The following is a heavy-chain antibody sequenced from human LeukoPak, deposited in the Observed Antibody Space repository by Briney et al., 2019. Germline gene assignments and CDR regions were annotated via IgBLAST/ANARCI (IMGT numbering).Heavy chain of an antibody. CDR2: ISSSGSTI. V-gene: IGHV3-11*01. D-gene: IGHD3-22*01. CDR3: ARAADYYDSRPFDY. Sequence: GGSLRLSCAASGFTFSDYYISWIRQAPGKGLEWVSYISSSGSTIYYADSVKGRFTISRDNAKNSLYLQMNSLRAEDTAVYYCARAADYYDSRPFDYWGQGTLVTVSS. J-gene: IGHJ4*02. CDR1: GFTFSDYY.